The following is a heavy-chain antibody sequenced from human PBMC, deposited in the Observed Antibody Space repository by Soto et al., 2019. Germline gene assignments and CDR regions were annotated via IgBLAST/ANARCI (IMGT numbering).Heavy chain of an antibody. D-gene: IGHD5-12*01. CDR2: INPNSGGT. CDR3: ARESSGYDTTAGFDY. Sequence: ASVKVSCKASGYTFTKFHIHWVRQAPGQGLEWMGRINPNSGGTNYAQKFQGRITMTRDTSISTAYMELSRLRSDDTAVYYCARESSGYDTTAGFDYWGQGTLVTVSS. J-gene: IGHJ4*02. V-gene: IGHV1-2*02. CDR1: GYTFTKFH.